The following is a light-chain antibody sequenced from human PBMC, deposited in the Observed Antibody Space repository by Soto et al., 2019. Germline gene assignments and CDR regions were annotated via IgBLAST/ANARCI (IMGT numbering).Light chain of an antibody. CDR3: MEGTPS. J-gene: IGKJ1*01. CDR2: QVS. Sequence: VLTQSPLSLPVTLGQPASISCRSRQSLIYSNGKTYLNWYQQSPGQVPRRIIYQVSNRDSGVPDRVIGSRSGSGTYFKLKIRRVEAEDVGVYYCMEGTPSFGQGTKVE. V-gene: IGKV2-30*01. CDR1: QSLIYSNGKTY.